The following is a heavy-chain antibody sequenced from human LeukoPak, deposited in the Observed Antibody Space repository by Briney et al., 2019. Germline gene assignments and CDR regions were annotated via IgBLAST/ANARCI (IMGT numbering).Heavy chain of an antibody. J-gene: IGHJ5*02. D-gene: IGHD3-3*01. Sequence: GGSLRLSCAASGFTVSSNYMSWVRQAPGKGLEWVSVIYSGGSTYYADSVKGRFTISRDNSKNTLYLQMNSLRAEDTAVYCCARDDFWSGYYRYDPWGQGTLVTVSS. CDR1: GFTVSSNY. CDR3: ARDDFWSGYYRYDP. CDR2: IYSGGST. V-gene: IGHV3-66*02.